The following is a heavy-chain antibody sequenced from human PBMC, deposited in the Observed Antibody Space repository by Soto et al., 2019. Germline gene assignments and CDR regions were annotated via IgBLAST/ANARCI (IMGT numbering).Heavy chain of an antibody. CDR1: GFTFNTYA. V-gene: IGHV3-23*01. CDR2: ISGSGATT. Sequence: EVQLLESGGGLVQPGESLILSCAASGFTFNTYAMTWARRAPGKGLEWVSAISGSGATTYVADSVKGRFTISRDNSKDTLYLQMNSLRAEDTAIYYCAKGRGGAYYYYGLDVWGQGTTVTVSS. D-gene: IGHD3-10*01. J-gene: IGHJ6*02. CDR3: AKGRGGAYYYYGLDV.